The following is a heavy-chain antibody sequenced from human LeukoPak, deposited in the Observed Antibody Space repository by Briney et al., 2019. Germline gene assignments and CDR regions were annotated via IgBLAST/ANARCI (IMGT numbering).Heavy chain of an antibody. D-gene: IGHD6-19*01. J-gene: IGHJ4*02. V-gene: IGHV1-69*13. CDR2: IIPIFGTG. Sequence: ASVKVSCKASGGTFSIYAISWVRQAPGQGLEWMGGIIPIFGTGNYAQKFQGRVTINADESTRTAYMELRSLRSEDTAVYYCASRTYSSGWYYWGQGTLVTVSS. CDR1: GGTFSIYA. CDR3: ASRTYSSGWYY.